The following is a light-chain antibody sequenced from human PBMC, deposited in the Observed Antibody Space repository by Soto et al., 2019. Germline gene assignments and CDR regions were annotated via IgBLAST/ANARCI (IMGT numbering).Light chain of an antibody. CDR3: QQYNDWPRNT. CDR1: QSVSEN. Sequence: EVVLTQSPASLSVSPGERATLSCRASQSVSENLAWYQQKPGQAPRLLIYGVSTRATGIPARFSGSGSGTQFTLTITSLQSEDFAVYYCQQYNDWPRNTFGQGTKLEIK. J-gene: IGKJ2*01. CDR2: GVS. V-gene: IGKV3-15*01.